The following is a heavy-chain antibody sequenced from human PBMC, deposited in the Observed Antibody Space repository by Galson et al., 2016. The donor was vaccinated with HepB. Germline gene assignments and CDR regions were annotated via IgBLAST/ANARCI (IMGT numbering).Heavy chain of an antibody. Sequence: SETLSLTCSLSGGSVNTGYYYWAWIRQPPGKGLEWIGSLFYAGNTYYNPSVESRLSISLDTSKNQFSLRLTSVTAADTAVYYCARTIRPVRVSRWLGYFDRWGQGTPVTVSS. D-gene: IGHD6-19*01. CDR2: LFYAGNT. J-gene: IGHJ4*02. CDR3: ARTIRPVRVSRWLGYFDR. V-gene: IGHV4-39*01. CDR1: GGSVNTGYYY.